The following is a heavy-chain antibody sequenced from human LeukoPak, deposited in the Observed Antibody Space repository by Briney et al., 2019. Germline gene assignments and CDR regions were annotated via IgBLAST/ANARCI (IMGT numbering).Heavy chain of an antibody. V-gene: IGHV3-64*01. CDR2: INSNGGST. CDR1: GFTFSSYA. J-gene: IGHJ4*02. CDR3: VRLNSALDS. D-gene: IGHD1/OR15-1a*01. Sequence: SGGSLRLSCAASGFTFSSYAMHWVRQAPGKGLECVSAINSNGGSTYYANSVKGRFTISRDNSKNTLYLQMGSLRTEDTAVYYCVRLNSALDSWGQGTLVTVSS.